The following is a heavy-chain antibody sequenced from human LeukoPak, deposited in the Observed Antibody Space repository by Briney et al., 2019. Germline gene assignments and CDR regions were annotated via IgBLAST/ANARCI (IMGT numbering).Heavy chain of an antibody. D-gene: IGHD2-2*01. Sequence: SGTLSLTCTVSGGSISSYYWSWIRQPPGKGLEWIGYIYYSGSTNYNPSLKSRVTISVDTSKNQFSLKLSSVTAADTAVYYCARSLYCSSTSCSTDYWGQGTLVTVSS. CDR3: ARSLYCSSTSCSTDY. CDR2: IYYSGST. V-gene: IGHV4-59*01. J-gene: IGHJ4*02. CDR1: GGSISSYY.